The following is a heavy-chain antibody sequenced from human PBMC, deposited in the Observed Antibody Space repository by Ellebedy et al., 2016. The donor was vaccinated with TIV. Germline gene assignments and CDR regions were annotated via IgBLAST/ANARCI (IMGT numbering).Heavy chain of an antibody. CDR3: ARTYYDFVGYFDY. CDR2: INPRGAGT. CDR1: GYTFSNYY. D-gene: IGHD3-3*01. V-gene: IGHV1-46*01. Sequence: ASVKVSXXASGYTFSNYYMHWVRQAPGQGLEWMGVINPRGAGTSYAQNFQGRVTLTRDTATSTVYMELSSLRSEDTAVYYCARTYYDFVGYFDYWGQGTLITVSS. J-gene: IGHJ4*02.